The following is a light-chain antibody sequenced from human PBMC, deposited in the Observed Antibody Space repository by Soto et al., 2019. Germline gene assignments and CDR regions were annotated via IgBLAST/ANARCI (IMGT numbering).Light chain of an antibody. V-gene: IGKV3-15*01. CDR1: QSVISK. Sequence: EIAMTQSPATLSVSPGERSTLSCMASQSVISKLAWYQQKPGQAPRLLIYDASTRATGIPARFSGSGSGTEFTLTISSLQSEDFAVYYCQQFNNWPRTFGQGTKVDIK. CDR3: QQFNNWPRT. CDR2: DAS. J-gene: IGKJ1*01.